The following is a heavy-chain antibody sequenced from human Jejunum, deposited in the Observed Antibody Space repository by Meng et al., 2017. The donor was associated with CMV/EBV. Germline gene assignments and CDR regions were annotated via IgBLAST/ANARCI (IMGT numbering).Heavy chain of an antibody. CDR1: TLNDYW. V-gene: IGHV3-7*01. D-gene: IGHD3-9*01. CDR3: ARSRNALVPYYDIPSL. Sequence: TLNDYWMGWVRKAPGKGLEWVANIKEDGSVKYYADSLKGRFTISRDNAKSSLYLQLNSLRAGDTAVYFCARSRNALVPYYDIPSLWGQGTTVTVSS. CDR2: IKEDGSVK. J-gene: IGHJ6*02.